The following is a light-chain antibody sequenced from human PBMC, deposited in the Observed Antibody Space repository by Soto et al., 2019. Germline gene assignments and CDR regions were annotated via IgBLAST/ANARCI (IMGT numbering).Light chain of an antibody. Sequence: DIQMTQSPSSLSASVGDRVTISCRASQSVATFLNWYQHRPGKAPRLLISNASSLQSGVPSRFSGSGSERDFTLSITSLQPDDYATYYCQQSYSSPRTFGQATNVDIK. CDR3: QQSYSSPRT. J-gene: IGKJ2*01. CDR1: QSVATF. V-gene: IGKV1-39*01. CDR2: NAS.